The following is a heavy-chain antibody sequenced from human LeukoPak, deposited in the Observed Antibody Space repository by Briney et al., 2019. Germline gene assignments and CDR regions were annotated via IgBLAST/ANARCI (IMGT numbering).Heavy chain of an antibody. V-gene: IGHV3-53*01. CDR2: TYSDGST. CDR3: VRDGGSSTKEPTGGYYYYGMDV. Sequence: GGSLRLSCAASGFTVSRNYMSGVRQAPGKGLEWVSFTYSDGSTSFTESVKGRFTISRDNSKNTLSLQLNSLRVEDTAVYYCVRDGGSSTKEPTGGYYYYGMDVWGQGTTVTVSS. D-gene: IGHD1-1*01. J-gene: IGHJ6*02. CDR1: GFTVSRNY.